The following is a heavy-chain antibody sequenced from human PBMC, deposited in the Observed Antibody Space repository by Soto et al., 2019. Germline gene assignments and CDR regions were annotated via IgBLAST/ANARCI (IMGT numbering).Heavy chain of an antibody. D-gene: IGHD3-10*01. J-gene: IGHJ4*02. CDR3: ARHRGVVRASVDY. CDR1: GGSIISFY. Sequence: SETLSLSCTVAGGSIISFYWRWIRQPPGKGLEWIGYIYYSGSTNYNPSLKSRVTISVDTSKNQFSLKLSSVTAADTAVYYCARHRGVVRASVDYWGQGTLVTVSS. CDR2: IYYSGST. V-gene: IGHV4-59*08.